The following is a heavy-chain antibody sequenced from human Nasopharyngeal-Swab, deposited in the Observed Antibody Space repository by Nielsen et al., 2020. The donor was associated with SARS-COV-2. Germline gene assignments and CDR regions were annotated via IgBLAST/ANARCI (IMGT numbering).Heavy chain of an antibody. D-gene: IGHD3-3*01. Sequence: GGSLRLSFAASGFTFSSYWMSWVRQAPGKGLEWVANIKQDGSEKYYVDSAKGRFTISRDNAKNSLYLQMNSLRAEDTAVYYCARDGLRFLEWLAHDYWGQGTLVTVSS. V-gene: IGHV3-7*01. CDR3: ARDGLRFLEWLAHDY. CDR1: GFTFSSYW. J-gene: IGHJ4*02. CDR2: IKQDGSEK.